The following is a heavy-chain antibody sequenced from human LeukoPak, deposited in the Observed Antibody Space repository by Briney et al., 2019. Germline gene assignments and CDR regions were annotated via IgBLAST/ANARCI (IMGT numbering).Heavy chain of an antibody. CDR2: INYSGST. CDR3: ARTIFGVVRYFDY. J-gene: IGHJ4*02. Sequence: SETLSLTCTVSGGSISSSSYYWGWIRQPPGKGLEWIGSINYSGSTYYNPSLKSRVIISVDTPKNQFSPKVNSVTAADTAVYYCARTIFGVVRYFDYWGQGTLVTVSS. V-gene: IGHV4-39*01. D-gene: IGHD3-3*01. CDR1: GGSISSSSYY.